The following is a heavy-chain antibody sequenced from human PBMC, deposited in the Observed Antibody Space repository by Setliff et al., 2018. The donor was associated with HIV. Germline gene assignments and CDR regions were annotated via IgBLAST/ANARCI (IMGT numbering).Heavy chain of an antibody. V-gene: IGHV3-15*07. CDR2: IKSGRDGGTT. D-gene: IGHD1-26*01. CDR1: GFTFNVAW. J-gene: IGHJ3*02. Sequence: GGSLRLSCAASGFTFNVAWMNWVRQAPGKGLEWVGRIKSGRDGGTTDYAAPVKGRFTISTDDSKNTLYLEMNSLKTEDTAMYYCTTLVGANPYHDAFDIWGHGTMVTV. CDR3: TTLVGANPYHDAFDI.